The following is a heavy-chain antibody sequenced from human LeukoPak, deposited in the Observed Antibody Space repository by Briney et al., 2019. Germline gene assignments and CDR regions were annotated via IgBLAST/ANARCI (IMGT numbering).Heavy chain of an antibody. J-gene: IGHJ4*02. CDR2: IYYSGST. V-gene: IGHV4-59*01. Sequence: SETLSLTCTVSGGSISSYYWSWIRQPPGKGLEWIGYIYYSGSTNYNPSLKSRVTISVDTSKNQFSLKLSSVTAADTAVYYCARGAGHYGDYEDYWGQGTLVTVSS. CDR3: ARGAGHYGDYEDY. CDR1: GGSISSYY. D-gene: IGHD4-17*01.